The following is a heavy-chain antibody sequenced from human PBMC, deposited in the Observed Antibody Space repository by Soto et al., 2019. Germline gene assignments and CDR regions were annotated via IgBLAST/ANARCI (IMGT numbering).Heavy chain of an antibody. D-gene: IGHD3-10*01. CDR2: IIPTFGTG. J-gene: IGHJ6*04. V-gene: IGHV1-69*01. Sequence: QVLLVQSGPEVKKPGSSVKVSCKASGGTFNNYAINWVRQAPGKGLGWMGGIIPTFGTGNHAPKFQGRVTITADESTTTAYMELNSLRSEDTAIYYCASFDGTLVRGGRSSPYEMDVWGKGTTVIVSS. CDR1: GGTFNNYA. CDR3: ASFDGTLVRGGRSSPYEMDV.